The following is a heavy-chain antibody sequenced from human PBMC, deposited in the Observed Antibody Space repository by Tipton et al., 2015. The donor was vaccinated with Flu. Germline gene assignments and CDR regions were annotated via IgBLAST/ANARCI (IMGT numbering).Heavy chain of an antibody. V-gene: IGHV4-59*08. Sequence: LRLSCTVSGGPVRGYYWSWIRQPPGKGLEWIGYVHYTGSTNYNPSLKSRVTISVDTSKNQFSLKLTFLTAADTAVYYCARGAWFGRDSPPDYWGQGTLVTVSS. CDR1: GGPVRGYY. J-gene: IGHJ4*02. CDR2: VHYTGST. CDR3: ARGAWFGRDSPPDY. D-gene: IGHD3-16*01.